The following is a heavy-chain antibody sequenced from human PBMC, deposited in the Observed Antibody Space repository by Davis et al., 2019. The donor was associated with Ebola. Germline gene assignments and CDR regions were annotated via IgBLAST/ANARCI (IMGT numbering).Heavy chain of an antibody. V-gene: IGHV3-30*04. J-gene: IGHJ4*02. CDR2: ISYDGSNK. CDR1: GFTFSRYA. D-gene: IGHD3-3*01. Sequence: GGSLRLSCAASGFTFSRYAMHWVRQAPGKGLEWVAVISYDGSNKYYADSVKGRFTISRDNSKNTLYLQMNSLRAEDTAVYYCARSTILEYWGQGTLVTVSS. CDR3: ARSTILEY.